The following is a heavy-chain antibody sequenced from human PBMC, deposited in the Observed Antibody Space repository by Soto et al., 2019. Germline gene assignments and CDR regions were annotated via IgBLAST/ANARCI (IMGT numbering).Heavy chain of an antibody. CDR3: ITAQVPKY. J-gene: IGHJ4*01. Sequence: GASVKVTCKVSGFSLTALSIHWGRLIPGQGLGWMGGFTPEDGGTFYARKYQGRVTKTEDTTTDTAYLGVSNLRSEVTAFYYCITAQVPKYWGHGTLVTVSS. V-gene: IGHV1-24*01. CDR2: FTPEDGGT. CDR1: GFSLTALS. D-gene: IGHD2-21*02.